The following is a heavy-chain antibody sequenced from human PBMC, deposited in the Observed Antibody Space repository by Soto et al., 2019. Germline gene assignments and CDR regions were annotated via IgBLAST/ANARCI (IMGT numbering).Heavy chain of an antibody. Sequence: QVQLVQSGAEVKKPGASVKVSCKASGYTFNTYGVSWVRQAPGQGLEWLGWISPYNGNTNYPQKLQGRVTMTTDTSTSTAYMELRSLRSDDTAVYYCAICITGVGSFWYFDLWGRGTLVTVSS. CDR2: ISPYNGNT. J-gene: IGHJ2*01. CDR3: AICITGVGSFWYFDL. V-gene: IGHV1-18*01. CDR1: GYTFNTYG. D-gene: IGHD6-19*01.